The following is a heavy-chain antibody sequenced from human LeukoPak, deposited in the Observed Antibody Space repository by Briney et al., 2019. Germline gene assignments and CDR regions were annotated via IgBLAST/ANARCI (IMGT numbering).Heavy chain of an antibody. V-gene: IGHV1-69*13. J-gene: IGHJ4*02. CDR3: ARDLGDPNGY. CDR1: GGTFSSYA. Sequence: ASVTVSCTASGGTFSSYAISWVRQAPGQGLEWMGGIIPIFGTANYAQKFQGRVTITADESTSTAYMELSSLRSEDTAVYYCARDLGDPNGYWGQGTLVTVSS. D-gene: IGHD2-21*02. CDR2: IIPIFGTA.